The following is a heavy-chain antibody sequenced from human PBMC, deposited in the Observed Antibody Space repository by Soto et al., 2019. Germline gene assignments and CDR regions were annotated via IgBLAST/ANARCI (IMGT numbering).Heavy chain of an antibody. J-gene: IGHJ4*02. Sequence: QVWQVESGGGVVQAGRSLRLSCAASGFTFRSYAMHWVRQAPGKGLEWVAIISYDELYKYYADSVKGRFTISRDNSKNTLYLQMYSLRTEDTALYYCARARDFWSAYFVYWGQGSLVTGSS. CDR1: GFTFRSYA. CDR2: ISYDELYK. V-gene: IGHV3-30-3*01. CDR3: ARARDFWSAYFVY. D-gene: IGHD3-3*01.